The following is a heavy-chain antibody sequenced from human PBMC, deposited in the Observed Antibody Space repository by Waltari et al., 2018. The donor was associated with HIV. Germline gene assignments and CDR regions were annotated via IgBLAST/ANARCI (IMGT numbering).Heavy chain of an antibody. J-gene: IGHJ4*02. D-gene: IGHD4-4*01. CDR1: GGSISGGDYC. Sequence: QVKLQESGPGLVKTSPTLSLNTTVSGGSISGGDYCGSWIRQPPGKGLEWIGYIYYSGSTYYNPSLKSRVTISVDTSKNQFSLKLSSVTAADTAVYYCARVILTTLVSPGYFDYWGLGTLVTVSS. CDR3: ARVILTTLVSPGYFDY. V-gene: IGHV4-30-4*01. CDR2: IYYSGST.